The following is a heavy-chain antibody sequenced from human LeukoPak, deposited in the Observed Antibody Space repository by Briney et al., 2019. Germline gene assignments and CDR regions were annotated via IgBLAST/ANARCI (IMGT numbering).Heavy chain of an antibody. CDR2: IYYSGST. V-gene: IGHV4-59*08. CDR3: ARSGVFSGYDAFDI. J-gene: IGHJ3*02. CDR1: GGSISTYY. Sequence: SETLSLTCTVSGGSISTYYWSWIRQPPGKGLEWIGYIYYSGSTIYNPSLKSRVTISVDTSKNQFSLKVTSVTAADTAVYYCARSGVFSGYDAFDIWGQGTMVTVSS. D-gene: IGHD3-9*01.